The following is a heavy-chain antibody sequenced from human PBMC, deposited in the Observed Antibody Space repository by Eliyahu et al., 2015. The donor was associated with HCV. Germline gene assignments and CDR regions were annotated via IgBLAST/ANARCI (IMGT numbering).Heavy chain of an antibody. J-gene: IGHJ5*02. CDR3: ARAVGYSSDWYGWLDP. D-gene: IGHD6-13*01. Sequence: NWVRQAPGKGLEWVAVIYIGGSTFYADSVRGRFTISRDNSKNMVFLQMNSLRAEDTAMYYCARAVGYSSDWYGWLDPWGQGTLVTVSS. V-gene: IGHV3-53*01. CDR2: IYIGGST.